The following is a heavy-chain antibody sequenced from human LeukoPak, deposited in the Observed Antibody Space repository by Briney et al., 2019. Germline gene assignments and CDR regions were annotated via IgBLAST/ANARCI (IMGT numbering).Heavy chain of an antibody. CDR3: ARHFGSEVYPVIDY. J-gene: IGHJ4*02. CDR1: GGSISSSSYY. V-gene: IGHV4-39*01. CDR2: IYYSGST. Sequence: SETLSLTCPVSGGSISSSSYYWGWIRQPPGKGLEWIGSIYYSGSTYYNPSLKSRVTISVDTSKNQFSLKLSSVTAADTAVYYCARHFGSEVYPVIDYWGQGTLVTVSS. D-gene: IGHD2-8*01.